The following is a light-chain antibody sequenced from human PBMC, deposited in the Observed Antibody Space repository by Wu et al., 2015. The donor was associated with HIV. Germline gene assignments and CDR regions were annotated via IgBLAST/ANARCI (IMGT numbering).Light chain of an antibody. V-gene: IGKV1-5*03. CDR3: QQYNSYPYS. CDR1: QTFNNW. CDR2: RVS. J-gene: IGKJ2*03. Sequence: DIQLTQSPSTLSASVGDRVTITCRASQTFNNWLAWYQQKPGKAPNLLIYRVSTLQRGVPSRFSGSGSGTEFTLTINNLQPDDFATYYCQQYNSYPYSFGQGTKLEIK.